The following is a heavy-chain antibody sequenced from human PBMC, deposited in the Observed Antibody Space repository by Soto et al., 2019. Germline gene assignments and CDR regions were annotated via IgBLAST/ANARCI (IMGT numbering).Heavy chain of an antibody. CDR3: ARVEYSFGTPFLDY. CDR2: LSFDRSNE. V-gene: IGHV3-30-3*01. CDR1: GFNFGHYA. D-gene: IGHD3-16*01. Sequence: QVQLVESGGGVVQPGRSLRLSCSASGFNFGHYAMHWVRQAPGKGLEWVAALSFDRSNEYYADSLRGRFTISRDNSKNTLYLHMNSLRAEDTAVYYCARVEYSFGTPFLDYWGQGTLVTVSS. J-gene: IGHJ4*02.